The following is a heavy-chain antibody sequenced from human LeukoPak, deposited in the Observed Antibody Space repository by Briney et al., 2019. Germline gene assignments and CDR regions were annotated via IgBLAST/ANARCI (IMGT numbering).Heavy chain of an antibody. Sequence: GGSLRLSCAASGFTFSSYGMHWVRQAPGKGLEWVAFIRYDGSNKYYADSVKGRFTISRDNSKNTLYLQMNSLRAEDTAVYYCAKDQAKYCSSTSCYLRDWGQGTLVTVSS. D-gene: IGHD2-2*01. CDR1: GFTFSSYG. J-gene: IGHJ4*02. CDR2: IRYDGSNK. CDR3: AKDQAKYCSSTSCYLRD. V-gene: IGHV3-30*02.